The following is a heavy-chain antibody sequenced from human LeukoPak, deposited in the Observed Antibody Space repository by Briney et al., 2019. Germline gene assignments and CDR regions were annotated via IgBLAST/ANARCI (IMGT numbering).Heavy chain of an antibody. V-gene: IGHV3-21*01. CDR2: ISSSSSYT. CDR1: GFTFSSYS. J-gene: IGHJ5*02. CDR3: ARDPTLRFLEWLPLNWFDP. Sequence: GGSLRLSCAASGFTFSSYSMNWVRQAPGKGLEWVSSISSSSSYTYYADSVKGRFTISRDNAKNSLYLQMNSLRAEDTAVYYCARDPTLRFLEWLPLNWFDPWGQGTLVTVSS. D-gene: IGHD3-3*01.